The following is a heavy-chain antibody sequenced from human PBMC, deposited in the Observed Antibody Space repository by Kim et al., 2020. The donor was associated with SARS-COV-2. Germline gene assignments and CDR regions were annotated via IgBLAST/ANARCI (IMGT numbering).Heavy chain of an antibody. CDR2: ISGSAAAT. Sequence: GGSLRLSCAASGLTFSSYAMIWVRQAPGKGLEWVSLISGSAAATEYADSVKGRFTISRDNSKNTLYLQMNSLRAEDTAFYFCAKGHQPYYYGLGSAFDYWGQGTLVTVSS. CDR3: AKGHQPYYYGLGSAFDY. D-gene: IGHD3-10*01. J-gene: IGHJ4*02. CDR1: GLTFSSYA. V-gene: IGHV3-23*01.